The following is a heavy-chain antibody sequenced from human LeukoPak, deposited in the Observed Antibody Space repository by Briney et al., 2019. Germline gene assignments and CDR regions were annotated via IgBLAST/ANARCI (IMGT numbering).Heavy chain of an antibody. D-gene: IGHD1-14*01. CDR2: INPNSGGT. CDR1: GYTFTGYY. Sequence: GASVKVSCKASGYTFTGYYMHWVRQAPGQGLEWMGWINPNSGGTNYAQKFQGRVTMTRDTSISTAYMELSRLRSDDTAVYYCARDRYKISHGGSVSFIGFLGYWGQGTLVTVSS. J-gene: IGHJ4*02. V-gene: IGHV1-2*02. CDR3: ARDRYKISHGGSVSFIGFLGY.